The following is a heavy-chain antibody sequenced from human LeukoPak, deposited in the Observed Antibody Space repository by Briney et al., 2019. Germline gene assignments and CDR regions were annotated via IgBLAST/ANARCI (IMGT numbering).Heavy chain of an antibody. V-gene: IGHV4-59*01. CDR1: GGSISSYY. J-gene: IGHJ4*02. CDR2: IFYSGST. Sequence: SETLSLTCTVSGGSISSYYWSWIRQPPGRGLEWIGYIFYSGSTNYNPSLKSRVTISVDTSKNQFSLKLSSVTAADTAVYYCARGRDYFDYWGQGTLVTVSS. CDR3: ARGRDYFDY.